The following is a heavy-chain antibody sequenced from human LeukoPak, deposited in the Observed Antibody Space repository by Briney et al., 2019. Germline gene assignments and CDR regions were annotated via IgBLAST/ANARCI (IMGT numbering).Heavy chain of an antibody. V-gene: IGHV3-15*01. CDR1: GFFFTNAW. J-gene: IGHJ4*02. Sequence: GGSLRLSCAASGFFFTNAWMSGGRQAPGKGREWVGRFKRKIDGGTTDYAAHVKGRFTISRDDSKNTLYLQMNSLKTEDTAVYYCTTNAAVWFGESGHWGQGTLVTVSS. CDR2: FKRKIDGGTT. D-gene: IGHD3-10*01. CDR3: TTNAAVWFGESGH.